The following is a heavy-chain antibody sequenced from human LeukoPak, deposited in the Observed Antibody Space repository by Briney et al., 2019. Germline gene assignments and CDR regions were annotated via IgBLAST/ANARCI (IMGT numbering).Heavy chain of an antibody. D-gene: IGHD3-10*01. V-gene: IGHV1-2*06. J-gene: IGHJ5*02. CDR3: ARDLPEVVRGVIANWFDP. Sequence: ASVKVSCKASGYTFTGYYMHWVRQAPGQGLEWMGRINPNSGGTNYAQKFQGRVTMTRDTSISTAYMELSRLRSDDTAVYYCARDLPEVVRGVIANWFDPWGQGTLVTVSS. CDR1: GYTFTGYY. CDR2: INPNSGGT.